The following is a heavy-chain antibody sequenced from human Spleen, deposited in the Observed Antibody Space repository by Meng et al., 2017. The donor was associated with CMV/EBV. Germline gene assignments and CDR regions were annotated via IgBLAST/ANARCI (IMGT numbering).Heavy chain of an antibody. CDR2: IHHSGST. J-gene: IGHJ4*02. CDR3: ARGGFDSSGYSYIDY. D-gene: IGHD3-22*01. V-gene: IGHV4-34*01. CDR1: GGYVNRGGYY. Sequence: SETLSLTCTVSGGYVNRGGYYWSWIRQPPGKGLEWIGEIHHSGSTNYNPSLKSRVTISVDTSKNQFSLKLSSVTAADTAMYYCARGGFDSSGYSYIDYWGQGTLVTVSS.